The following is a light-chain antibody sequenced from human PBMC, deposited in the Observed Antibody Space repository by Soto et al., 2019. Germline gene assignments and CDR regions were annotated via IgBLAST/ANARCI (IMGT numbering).Light chain of an antibody. CDR1: GSDIGAYTY. J-gene: IGLJ2*01. CDR3: SSYAGSYNLL. CDR2: EVT. Sequence: QPVLTQPPSASGSPGQSVTISCTGTGSDIGAYTYVSWYQHHPGTAPKLIIYEVTKRPSGVPDRFSGSKSGNTASLTVSGLQTEDEADYYCSSYAGSYNLLFGGGTQLDRP. V-gene: IGLV2-8*01.